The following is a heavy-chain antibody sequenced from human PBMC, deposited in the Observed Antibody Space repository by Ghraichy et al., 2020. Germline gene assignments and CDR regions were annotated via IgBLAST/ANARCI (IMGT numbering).Heavy chain of an antibody. CDR1: GGSVSSGSYY. D-gene: IGHD1-1*01. V-gene: IGHV4-61*01. Sequence: SETLSLTFTVSGGSVSSGSYYWSWIRQPPGKGLEWIGYIYYSGSTNYNPSLKSRVTISVDTSKNQFSLKLSSVTAADTAVYYCARDHRYRSHWFDPWGQGTLVTVSS. J-gene: IGHJ5*02. CDR3: ARDHRYRSHWFDP. CDR2: IYYSGST.